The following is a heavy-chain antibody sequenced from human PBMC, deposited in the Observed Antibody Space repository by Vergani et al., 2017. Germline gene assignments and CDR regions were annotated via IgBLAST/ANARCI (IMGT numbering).Heavy chain of an antibody. CDR2: IIPIFGTA. Sequence: QVQLVQSGAEVKKPGSSVKVSCKASGGTFSSYAISWVRQAPGQGLEWMGGIIPIFGTANYAQKFQGRVTITAAESTSPAYMELSSLRSEDTAVYYCARGPALQGSGSYRWVYYYYMDVWGKGTTVTVSS. V-gene: IGHV1-69*01. D-gene: IGHD3-10*01. CDR3: ARGPALQGSGSYRWVYYYYMDV. J-gene: IGHJ6*03. CDR1: GGTFSSYA.